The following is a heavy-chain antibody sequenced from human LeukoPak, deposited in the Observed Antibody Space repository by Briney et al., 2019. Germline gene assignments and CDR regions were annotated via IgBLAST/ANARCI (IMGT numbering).Heavy chain of an antibody. D-gene: IGHD6-13*01. Sequence: PGGSLRLSCAASRFTFSNYGMHWVRQAPGKGLDWVAFIRYDGTNEYYADSVKGRFTISRDNSEKMLYLQMNSLRAEDTALYYCAKGLHSSSWNDAFDIWGRGTMVTVSS. J-gene: IGHJ3*02. CDR3: AKGLHSSSWNDAFDI. CDR1: RFTFSNYG. V-gene: IGHV3-30*02. CDR2: IRYDGTNE.